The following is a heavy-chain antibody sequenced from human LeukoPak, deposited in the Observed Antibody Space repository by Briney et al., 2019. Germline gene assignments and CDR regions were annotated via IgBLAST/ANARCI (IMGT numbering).Heavy chain of an antibody. CDR1: GGSISSSSYY. D-gene: IGHD6-13*01. V-gene: IGHV4-39*01. J-gene: IGHJ4*02. CDR2: IYYSGST. CDR3: ASYSNSHLFVFDY. Sequence: PSETLSLTCTVSGGSISSSSYYWGWIRQPPGKGLEWIGSIYYSGSTYYNPSLKSRVTMSVDTSKNQFSLKLSSVTAADTAVYYCASYSNSHLFVFDYWGQGTLVTVSS.